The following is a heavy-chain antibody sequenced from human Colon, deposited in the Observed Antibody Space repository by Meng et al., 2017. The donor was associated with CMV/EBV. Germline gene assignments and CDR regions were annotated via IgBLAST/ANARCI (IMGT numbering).Heavy chain of an antibody. D-gene: IGHD2-2*01. CDR1: GFTFSSYW. J-gene: IGHJ4*02. V-gene: IGHV3-74*01. Sequence: GESLKISCAASGFTFSSYWMHWVRQAPGKGLVWVARINSHGTSTTYADSVKGRFTISRDNAKNTLYLQMISLRAEDTAVYYCARDRCSSTSCFLDYWGQGTLVTVSS. CDR3: ARDRCSSTSCFLDY. CDR2: INSHGTST.